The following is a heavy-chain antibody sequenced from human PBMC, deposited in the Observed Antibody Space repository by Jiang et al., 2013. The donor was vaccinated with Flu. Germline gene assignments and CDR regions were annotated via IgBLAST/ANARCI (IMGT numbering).Heavy chain of an antibody. Sequence: DLVQPGGSLRLSCAASGFIFSSYAMSWVRQAPGKGLEWVSSISGSGGSTYYADSVKGRFTISRENSKSTLYLQMNSLRAEDTAVYYCAKRGYRSSWNFDYWGQGTLVTVSS. J-gene: IGHJ4*02. D-gene: IGHD6-13*01. CDR3: AKRGYRSSWNFDY. V-gene: IGHV3-23*01. CDR1: GFIFSSYA. CDR2: ISGSGGST.